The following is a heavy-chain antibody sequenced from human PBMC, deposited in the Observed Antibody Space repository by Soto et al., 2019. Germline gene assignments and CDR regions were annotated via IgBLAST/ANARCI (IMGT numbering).Heavy chain of an antibody. CDR1: GFTFSNAW. V-gene: IGHV3-15*01. Sequence: NPGGSLRLSCAASGFTFSNAWMSWVRQAPGKGLEWVGRIKSKTDGGTTDYAAPVKGRFTISRDDSKNTLYLQMNSLKTEDTAVYYCTTVQQLPPWRYYYYGMDVWGQGTTVTVSS. D-gene: IGHD6-13*01. CDR3: TTVQQLPPWRYYYYGMDV. CDR2: IKSKTDGGTT. J-gene: IGHJ6*02.